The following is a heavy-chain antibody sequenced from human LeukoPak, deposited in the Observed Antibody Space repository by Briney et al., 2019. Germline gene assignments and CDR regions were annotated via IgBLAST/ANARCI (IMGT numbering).Heavy chain of an antibody. CDR2: ISAYNGNT. D-gene: IGHD3-22*01. J-gene: IGHJ3*02. V-gene: IGHV1-18*01. Sequence: ASVKVSCKASGYTFTNYGISWVRQAPGQGLEWMGWISAYNGNTNYAQKLQGRVTMTTDTSTSTAYMELRSLRSDGTAVYYCARDRGYDSSGYYFSPDAFDIWGQGTMVTVSS. CDR3: ARDRGYDSSGYYFSPDAFDI. CDR1: GYTFTNYG.